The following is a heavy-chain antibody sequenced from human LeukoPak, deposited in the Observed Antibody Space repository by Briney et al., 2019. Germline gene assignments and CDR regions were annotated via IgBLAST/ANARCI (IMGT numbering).Heavy chain of an antibody. CDR3: ATWDSGSQLPGGHFDY. V-gene: IGHV1-18*01. J-gene: IGHJ4*02. CDR2: ISAYNGNT. D-gene: IGHD1-26*01. CDR1: GYTFTSYG. Sequence: ASVKVSCKASGYTFTSYGFSWVRQAPGQGLEWMGWISAYNGNTNYAQKLQGRVTMTTDTSTSKAYMELRSLRSDDTAVYYCATWDSGSQLPGGHFDYWGQGTLVTVSS.